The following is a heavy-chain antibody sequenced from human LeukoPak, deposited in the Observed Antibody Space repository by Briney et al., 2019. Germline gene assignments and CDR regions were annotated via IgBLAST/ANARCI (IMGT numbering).Heavy chain of an antibody. CDR2: MYYSGTT. CDR1: GGSITTYY. J-gene: IGHJ4*02. V-gene: IGHV4-59*01. Sequence: SETLSLTCSVSGGSITTYYWNWIRQPPGKGLEWIGHMYYSGTTSYNPSLKSRVAISRDTSRNQFFLTLNSLTAADTAVYFCARERHGHPFDSWGQGTLVTVSS. CDR3: ARERHGHPFDS.